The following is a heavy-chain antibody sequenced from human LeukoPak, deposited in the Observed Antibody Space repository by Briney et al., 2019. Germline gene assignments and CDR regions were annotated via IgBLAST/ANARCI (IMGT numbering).Heavy chain of an antibody. Sequence: SVKVSCTASGGTFSSYAISWVRQAPGQGLEWMGGIIPIFGTANYAQKFQGRVTITADESTSTAYMELSSLRSEDTAVYYCARVMSSGWWGYFDYWGQGTLVTVSS. D-gene: IGHD6-19*01. V-gene: IGHV1-69*13. CDR3: ARVMSSGWWGYFDY. J-gene: IGHJ4*02. CDR2: IIPIFGTA. CDR1: GGTFSSYA.